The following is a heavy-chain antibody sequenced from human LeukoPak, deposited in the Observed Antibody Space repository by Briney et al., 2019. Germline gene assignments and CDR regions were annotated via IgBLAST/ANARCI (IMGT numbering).Heavy chain of an antibody. Sequence: GGSLRLSCAASGFTFSSYWMHWVRQAPGKGLMWVSRINSDGSRTTYADSVRGRFTISRDNAKNSLYLQMNSLRAEDTAVYYCSRDRDRGWFDPWGQGTLVTVSS. V-gene: IGHV3-74*01. CDR3: SRDRDRGWFDP. CDR1: GFTFSSYW. CDR2: INSDGSRT. J-gene: IGHJ5*02.